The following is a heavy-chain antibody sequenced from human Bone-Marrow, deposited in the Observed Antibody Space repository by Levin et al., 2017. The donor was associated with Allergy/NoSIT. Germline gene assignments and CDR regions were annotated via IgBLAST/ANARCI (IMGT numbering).Heavy chain of an antibody. CDR1: GYTFTDYY. CDR3: ARDRTTVTANWFDP. J-gene: IGHJ5*02. D-gene: IGHD4-17*01. Sequence: ASVKVSCKASGYTFTDYYLHWVRQAPGQGLEWMGWIDPNSGDTKYAQKFRGRVTLTRDPSVSTAYMDLRRLTSDDTAVYYCARDRTTVTANWFDPWGQGTLVTVSS. CDR2: IDPNSGDT. V-gene: IGHV1-2*02.